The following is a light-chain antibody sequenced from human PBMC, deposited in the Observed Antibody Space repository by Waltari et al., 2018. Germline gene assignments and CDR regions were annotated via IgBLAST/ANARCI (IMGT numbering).Light chain of an antibody. V-gene: IGKV1-16*01. CDR2: GSY. Sequence: DIQMPQSPSSLSASVGVRITITSRASQAIMNFLVWFQHQPRKAPQSLLFGSYNLQNGVLSRFSRSGSGTDFNLTISYLEPEDFATYDCQQYETYPLTSGGGTKVEIK. CDR1: QAIMNF. J-gene: IGKJ4*02. CDR3: QQYETYPLT.